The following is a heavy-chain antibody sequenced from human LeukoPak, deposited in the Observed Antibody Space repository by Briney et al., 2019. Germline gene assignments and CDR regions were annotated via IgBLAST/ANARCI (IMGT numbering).Heavy chain of an antibody. D-gene: IGHD6-19*01. CDR2: ISSSSSYI. Sequence: GGSLRLSCAASGFTFSSYSMNWVRQAPGKGLEWVSSISSSSSYIYYADPVKGRFTISRDNAKNSLYLQMNSLRAEDTAVYYCARRSIAVGYYFDYWGQGTLVTVSS. J-gene: IGHJ4*02. CDR3: ARRSIAVGYYFDY. CDR1: GFTFSSYS. V-gene: IGHV3-21*01.